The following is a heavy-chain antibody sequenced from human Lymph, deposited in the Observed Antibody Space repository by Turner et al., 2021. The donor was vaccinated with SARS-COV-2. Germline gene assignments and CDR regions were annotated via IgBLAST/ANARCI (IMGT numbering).Heavy chain of an antibody. CDR1: GYSFPTYW. CDR2: IYPGDSDT. J-gene: IGHJ4*02. D-gene: IGHD5-12*01. Sequence: EFQLLQSGAEVNKPGESLKFSCKGSGYSFPTYWIGWVRQMPGKGLEWMGIIYPGDSDTRYSPSFQGQVTISADKSISTAYLQWSSLKASDTAMYYCARLPIARGYSGYDFYYFDYWGQGTLVTVSS. CDR3: ARLPIARGYSGYDFYYFDY. V-gene: IGHV5-51*01.